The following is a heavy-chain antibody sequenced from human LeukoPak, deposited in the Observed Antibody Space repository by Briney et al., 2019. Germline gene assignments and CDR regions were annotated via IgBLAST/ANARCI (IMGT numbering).Heavy chain of an antibody. CDR1: GFTFSSYS. D-gene: IGHD4-17*01. V-gene: IGHV3-21*01. CDR3: ARDAATATRDFDY. CDR2: ISSSSSYI. J-gene: IGHJ4*02. Sequence: KTGGSLRLSCAASGFTFSSYSMNWVRQAPGKGLEWVSSISSSSSYIYYADSVKGRFTISRDNAKNSLYLQMNSLRAEDTAVYYCARDAATATRDFDYWGQGTLVTVSS.